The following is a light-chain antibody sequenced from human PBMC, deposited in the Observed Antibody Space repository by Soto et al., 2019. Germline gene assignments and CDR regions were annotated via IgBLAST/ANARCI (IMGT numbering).Light chain of an antibody. V-gene: IGKV3-20*01. CDR1: QSVSYNY. J-gene: IGKJ5*01. CDR3: QQYASSNT. Sequence: EIVLTQSPGTLSLSPGERATLSCRASQSVSYNYIAWYQQKPGQPPRPLVFGASIRSPGIPDRISGSGAGTDFTLTINRLEPEHFAVYYCQQYASSNTFGQGTRLEIK. CDR2: GAS.